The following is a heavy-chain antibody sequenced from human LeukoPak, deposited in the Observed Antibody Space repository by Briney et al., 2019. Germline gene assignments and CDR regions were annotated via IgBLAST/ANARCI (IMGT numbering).Heavy chain of an antibody. CDR1: GGSISSYY. V-gene: IGHV4-59*01. D-gene: IGHD3-9*01. CDR3: ARGNYDILTGSLDY. CDR2: IYYSGST. Sequence: SETLSLTCTVSGGSISSYYWSWIRQPPGKGLEWIGYIYYSGSTNCNPSLKSRVTISVDTSKNQFSLKLSSVTAADTAAYYCARGNYDILTGSLDYWGQGTLVTVSS. J-gene: IGHJ4*02.